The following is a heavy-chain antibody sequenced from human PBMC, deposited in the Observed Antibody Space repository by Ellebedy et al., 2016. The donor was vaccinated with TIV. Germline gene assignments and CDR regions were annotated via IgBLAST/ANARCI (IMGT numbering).Heavy chain of an antibody. CDR2: ISSSVTTI. CDR3: VRDHQAHDY. J-gene: IGHJ4*02. CDR1: GFSFSEYY. Sequence: GESLKISCAASGFSFSEYYMSWIRQAPGKGLEWVSYISSSVTTIYADSVKGRFTVSRDNAKNSLYLHMKSLRAEDTAVYYCVRDHQAHDYWGQGSLVTVSS. V-gene: IGHV3-11*01.